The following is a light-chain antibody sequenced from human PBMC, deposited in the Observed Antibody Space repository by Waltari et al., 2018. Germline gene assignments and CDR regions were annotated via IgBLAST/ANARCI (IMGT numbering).Light chain of an antibody. J-gene: IGKJ4*01. Sequence: DIQLTQSPSLLSASVGDRVTITCRASQAINGYLAWSQVRPVRAPKLLIYDTSTLQSGVPSRFSGSESGTDFTLTISTLQPEDFATYYCQELNIFPLTFGGGTKVEIK. CDR1: QAINGY. V-gene: IGKV1-9*01. CDR2: DTS. CDR3: QELNIFPLT.